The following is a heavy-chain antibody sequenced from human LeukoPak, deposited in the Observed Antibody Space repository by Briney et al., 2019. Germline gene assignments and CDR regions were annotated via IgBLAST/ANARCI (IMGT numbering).Heavy chain of an antibody. CDR3: ARDSFDEYDYVWGSYRSFDY. D-gene: IGHD3-16*02. Sequence: GGSLRLSCAASGFTFSDYYMSWIRQAPGKGLERVSYISSSGSTIYYADSVKGRFTISRDNAKNSLYLQMNSLRAEDTAVYYCARDSFDEYDYVWGSYRSFDYWGQGTLVTVSS. CDR2: ISSSGSTI. CDR1: GFTFSDYY. V-gene: IGHV3-11*04. J-gene: IGHJ4*02.